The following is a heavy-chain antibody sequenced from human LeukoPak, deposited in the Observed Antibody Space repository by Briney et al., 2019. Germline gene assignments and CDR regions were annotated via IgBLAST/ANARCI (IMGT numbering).Heavy chain of an antibody. CDR3: ARDYGDYDAFDI. CDR1: GFTFSSYS. CDR2: ISSSSYI. J-gene: IGHJ3*02. Sequence: PGGSLRLSCAASGFTFSSYSMNWVRQAPGKGLEWVSSISSSSYIYYADSVKGRFTISRDNAKNSLYLQMNSLRAEDTAVYYCARDYGDYDAFDIWGQGTMVTVSS. D-gene: IGHD4-17*01. V-gene: IGHV3-21*01.